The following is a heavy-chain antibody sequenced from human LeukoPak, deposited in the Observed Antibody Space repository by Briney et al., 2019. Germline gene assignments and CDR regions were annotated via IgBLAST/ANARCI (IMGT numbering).Heavy chain of an antibody. CDR2: IYYSGST. D-gene: IGHD5-18*01. V-gene: IGHV4-31*03. CDR1: GASVSSGSYY. CDR3: ARRGYSYGFIDY. J-gene: IGHJ4*02. Sequence: PSETLSLTCNVSGASVSSGSYYWSWIRQHPGKGLEWIGYIYYSGSTYYNPSLKSRVTISVDTSKNQFSLKLSSVTAADTAEYYCARRGYSYGFIDYWGQGTLVTVSS.